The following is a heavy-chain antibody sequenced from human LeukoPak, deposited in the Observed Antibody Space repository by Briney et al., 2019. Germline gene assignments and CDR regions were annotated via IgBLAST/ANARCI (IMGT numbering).Heavy chain of an antibody. V-gene: IGHV3-23*01. D-gene: IGHD3-3*01. J-gene: IGHJ4*02. Sequence: GGSLRLSWATSGFTFSSYAMSWVRQAPGKGLEWVSAISGSGGSTYYADSVKGRFTISRDNSKNTLYLQMNSLRAEDTAVYYCAKDYYLGFWRHWGQGTLVTVSS. CDR2: ISGSGGST. CDR1: GFTFSSYA. CDR3: AKDYYLGFWRH.